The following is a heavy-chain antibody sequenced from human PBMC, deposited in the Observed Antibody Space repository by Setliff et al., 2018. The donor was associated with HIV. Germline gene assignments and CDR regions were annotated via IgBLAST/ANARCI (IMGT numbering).Heavy chain of an antibody. CDR1: GGSFRGYY. J-gene: IGHJ4*02. D-gene: IGHD3-16*02. V-gene: IGHV4-34*01. CDR3: ARGSDYIWGNYRFPFDY. CDR2: INHSGST. Sequence: PSETLSLTCAVYGGSFRGYYWCWIRQPPGKGLEWIGEINHSGSTNYNPSLKSRVTISVDTSKSQFSLKLSSVTAADTALYYCARGSDYIWGNYRFPFDYWGQGTLVTVSS.